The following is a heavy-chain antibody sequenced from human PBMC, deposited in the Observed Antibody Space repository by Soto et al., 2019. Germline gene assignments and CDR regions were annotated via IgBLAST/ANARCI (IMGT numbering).Heavy chain of an antibody. CDR3: ARGQGIVGNYYYGMDV. J-gene: IGHJ6*02. Sequence: QVQLVQSGAEVKKPGASVKVSCKASGYTFTSYDINWVRQATGQGLEWMGWMNPNSGNTGYAQKFQGRVTMTRNTSISTAYLELSSLRSEDTAVYYCARGQGIVGNYYYGMDVWGQGTTVTVSS. CDR2: MNPNSGNT. V-gene: IGHV1-8*01. CDR1: GYTFTSYD. D-gene: IGHD2-21*01.